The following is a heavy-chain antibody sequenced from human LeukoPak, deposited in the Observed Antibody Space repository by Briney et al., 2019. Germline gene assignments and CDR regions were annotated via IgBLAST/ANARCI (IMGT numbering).Heavy chain of an antibody. CDR3: AKDLMTTVVTRDWYFDL. V-gene: IGHV3-30-3*01. J-gene: IGHJ2*01. D-gene: IGHD4-23*01. Sequence: PGGSLRLSCAASGFTFSLYAMHWVRQAPGKGLEWVAVISRDGTIKYYADYVKGRFTISRDNSKNTLYLQMDSLRPEDTAVYYCAKDLMTTVVTRDWYFDLWGRGTLVTVSS. CDR1: GFTFSLYA. CDR2: ISRDGTIK.